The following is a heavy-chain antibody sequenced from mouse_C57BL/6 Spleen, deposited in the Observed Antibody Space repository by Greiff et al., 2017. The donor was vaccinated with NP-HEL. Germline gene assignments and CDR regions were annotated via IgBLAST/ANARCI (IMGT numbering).Heavy chain of an antibody. J-gene: IGHJ4*01. CDR2: IHPNSGST. Sequence: QVQLQQPGAELVKPGASVKLSCKASGYTFTSYWMHWVKQRPGQGLEWIGMIHPNSGSTNYNEKFKSKATLTVDKSSSTAYMQLSSRTSEDSAVYYCARSRSGAMDYWGQGTSVTVSS. CDR3: ARSRSGAMDY. V-gene: IGHV1-64*01. CDR1: GYTFTSYW.